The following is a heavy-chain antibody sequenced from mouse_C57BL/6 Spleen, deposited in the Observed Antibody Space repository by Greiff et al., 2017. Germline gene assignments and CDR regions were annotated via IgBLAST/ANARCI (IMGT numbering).Heavy chain of an antibody. CDR3: ASPGWLLRECAMDY. CDR2: IYPGDGDT. Sequence: QVQLQQSGPELVKPGASVKISCTASGYAFSSSWMNWVKQRPGKGLEWIGRIYPGDGDTNYDGKFKGKATLTADKSSSTAYLQLSSLTSEDTAVYFCASPGWLLRECAMDYWGQGTSVTVSS. J-gene: IGHJ4*01. V-gene: IGHV1-82*01. CDR1: GYAFSSSW. D-gene: IGHD2-3*01.